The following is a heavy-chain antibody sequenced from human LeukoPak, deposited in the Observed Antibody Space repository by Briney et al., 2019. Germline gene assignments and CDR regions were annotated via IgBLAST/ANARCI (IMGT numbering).Heavy chain of an antibody. CDR1: EFTFSNYG. V-gene: IGHV3-33*01. J-gene: IGHJ4*02. CDR2: IWYDGSNT. Sequence: GRSLRLSCAASEFTFSNYGMHWVRQAPGKGLEWVAVIWYDGSNTYYADSVEGRFTISRDNSKNTLYLQMNSLRAEDTAAYYCASERGRSFNYWGQGTLVTVSS. CDR3: ASERGRSFNY.